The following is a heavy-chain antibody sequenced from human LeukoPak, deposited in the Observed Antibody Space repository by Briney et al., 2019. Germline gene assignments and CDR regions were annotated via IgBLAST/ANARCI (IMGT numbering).Heavy chain of an antibody. CDR1: GFTFNKYG. CDR2: INKDGSEK. V-gene: IGHV3-7*01. Sequence: GGSLRLSCVGFGFTFNKYGMNWVRQAPGKGLEWVANINKDGSEKNTVDSVKGRFTISRDTAKDSLYLEMNSLRAEDTAVYYCARGETTVTTFDYWGQGTLVTVSS. CDR3: ARGETTVTTFDY. J-gene: IGHJ4*02. D-gene: IGHD4-17*01.